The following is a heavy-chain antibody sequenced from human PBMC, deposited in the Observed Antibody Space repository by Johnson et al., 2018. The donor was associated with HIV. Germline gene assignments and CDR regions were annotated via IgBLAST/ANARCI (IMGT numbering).Heavy chain of an antibody. D-gene: IGHD3-9*01. V-gene: IGHV3-30*04. CDR3: ARGSRYTYDADDAHRLHAVDI. CDR2: ISYDGSDK. J-gene: IGHJ3*02. Sequence: QVQLVESGGGVVQPGRSLRLSCAASGFTFSSYAMHWVRQAPAKGLEWVAAISYDGSDKYHADSVKGRFTISSDSSKNTLYLEMNTLRAGDKAVDYCARGSRYTYDADDAHRLHAVDIGGQGTMVTVSS. CDR1: GFTFSSYA.